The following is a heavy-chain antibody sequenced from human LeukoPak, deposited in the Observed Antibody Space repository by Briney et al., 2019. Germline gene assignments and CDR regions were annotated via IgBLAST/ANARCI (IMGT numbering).Heavy chain of an antibody. CDR3: ARGLWVSSSWYRTPHYHIDY. V-gene: IGHV1-46*01. CDR2: INPSGGST. D-gene: IGHD6-13*01. J-gene: IGHJ4*02. CDR1: GYTFTRYD. Sequence: ASVKVSCKASGYTFTRYDINWVRQATGQGLEWMGIINPSGGSTSYAQKFQGRVTMTRDTSTSTVYMELSSLRSEDTAVYYCARGLWVSSSWYRTPHYHIDYWGQGTLVTVSS.